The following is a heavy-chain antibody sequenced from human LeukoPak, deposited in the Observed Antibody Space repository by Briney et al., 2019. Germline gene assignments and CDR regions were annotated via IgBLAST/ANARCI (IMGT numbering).Heavy chain of an antibody. V-gene: IGHV4-59*01. J-gene: IGHJ4*02. CDR2: IYYSGST. Sequence: SETLSLTCTVSGGSISSYYWSWIRQPPGKGLEWIGYIYYSGSTNYNPSLKSRVTISVDTSKNQFSLKLSSVTAADTAVYYCARDHATSFDYWGQGTLVTVPS. CDR3: ARDHATSFDY. CDR1: GGSISSYY.